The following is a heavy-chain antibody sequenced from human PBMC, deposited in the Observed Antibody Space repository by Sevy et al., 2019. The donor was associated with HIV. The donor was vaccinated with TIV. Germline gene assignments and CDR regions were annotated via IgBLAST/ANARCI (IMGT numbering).Heavy chain of an antibody. CDR2: ISWNSGSI. CDR1: GFTFDDYA. CDR3: ARSVIGAGLAASMDV. D-gene: IGHD3-22*01. V-gene: IGHV3-9*01. J-gene: IGHJ6*02. Sequence: GGSLRLSCAASGFTFDDYAMHWVRQAPGKGLEWVSGISWNSGSIGYADSVKGRFTISRDNAKNSLYRQRNGLRAEDKALYYCARSVIGAGLAASMDVWGQGTTVTVSS.